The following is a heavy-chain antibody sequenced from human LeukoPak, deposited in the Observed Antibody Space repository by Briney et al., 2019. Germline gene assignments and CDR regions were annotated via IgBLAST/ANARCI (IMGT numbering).Heavy chain of an antibody. CDR1: GGTFSSYA. CDR2: IIPIFGTA. CDR3: ARDPYYYDSSGYYD. D-gene: IGHD3-22*01. J-gene: IGHJ4*02. V-gene: IGHV1-69*13. Sequence: ASVKVSCKASGGTFSSYAISWVRQAPGQGLEWMGGIIPIFGTANYAQKFQGRVTITADESTSTAYMELSSLRSEDTAVYYCARDPYYYDSSGYYDWGQGTLVTASS.